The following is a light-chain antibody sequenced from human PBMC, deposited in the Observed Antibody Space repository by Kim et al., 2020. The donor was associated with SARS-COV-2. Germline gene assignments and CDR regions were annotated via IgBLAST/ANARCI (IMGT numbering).Light chain of an antibody. CDR2: GAS. CDR1: QSVSSNY. V-gene: IGKV3-20*01. CDR3: QQYGSSPRT. J-gene: IGKJ1*01. Sequence: SPGQRATPSCRASQSVSSNYLAWYQQKPGHAPRLLIDGASSRATGIPDRFSGSGSGTDFSLTISRLEPDDFAVYYCQQYGSSPRTFGQGTKVDIK.